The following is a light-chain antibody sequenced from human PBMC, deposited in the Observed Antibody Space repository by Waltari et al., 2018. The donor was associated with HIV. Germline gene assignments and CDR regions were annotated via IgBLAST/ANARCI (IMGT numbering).Light chain of an antibody. CDR1: SSDVGAYDF. CDR3: CSYAGTYTLK. J-gene: IGLJ2*01. Sequence: QSALTQPRSVSASPGQSVTISCTGTSSDVGAYDFVSWYQPLPGAAPQLMFYDVTKRPSGVPDRFSCSKSATTASLTISGLQAEYEAEYYCCSYAGTYTLKFGGGTKLTV. CDR2: DVT. V-gene: IGLV2-11*01.